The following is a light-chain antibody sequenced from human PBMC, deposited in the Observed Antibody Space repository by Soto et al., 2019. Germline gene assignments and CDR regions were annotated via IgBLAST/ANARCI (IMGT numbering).Light chain of an antibody. J-gene: IGLJ3*02. CDR2: EVT. Sequence: QSALTQPASVSGSPGQSITISCTGTSGDVAIYDLVSWYQQYPGKAPQLIIYEVTKRPSGVSNRLSGSKSGNTASLTISGLQAEDDGDYYCSSYAGTVTLVFGGGTNVTVL. V-gene: IGLV2-23*02. CDR1: SGDVAIYDL. CDR3: SSYAGTVTLV.